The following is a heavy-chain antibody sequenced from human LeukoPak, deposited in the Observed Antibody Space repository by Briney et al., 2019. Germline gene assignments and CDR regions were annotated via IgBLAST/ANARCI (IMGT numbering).Heavy chain of an antibody. CDR3: AVILGYCSGGSCLATDYFDH. CDR2: IVVGSGNT. J-gene: IGHJ4*02. Sequence: ASVKVSCKASGFTFTSSAVQWVRQARGQRLEWIGWIVVGSGNTNYAQKFQERVTITRDMSTSTAYMELSSLRSEDTAVYYCAVILGYCSGGSCLATDYFDHWGQGTLVTVSS. V-gene: IGHV1-58*01. D-gene: IGHD2-15*01. CDR1: GFTFTSSA.